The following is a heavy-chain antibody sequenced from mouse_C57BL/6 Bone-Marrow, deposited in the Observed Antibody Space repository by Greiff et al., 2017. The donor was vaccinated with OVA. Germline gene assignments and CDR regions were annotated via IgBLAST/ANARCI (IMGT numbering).Heavy chain of an antibody. CDR2: INPNNGGT. D-gene: IGHD1-1*01. J-gene: IGHJ2*01. CDR1: GYTFTDYY. CDR3: ARDYGSSY. V-gene: IGHV1-26*01. Sequence: VHVKQSGPELVKPGASVKISCKASGYTFTDYYMNWVKQSHGKSLEWIGDINPNNGGTSYNQKFKGKATLTVDKSSSTAYMELRSLTSEDSAVYYCARDYGSSYWGQGTTLTVSS.